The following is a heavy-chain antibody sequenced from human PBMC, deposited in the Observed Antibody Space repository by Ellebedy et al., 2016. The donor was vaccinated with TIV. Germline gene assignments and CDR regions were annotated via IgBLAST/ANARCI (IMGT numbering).Heavy chain of an antibody. CDR2: ISWKSGSI. Sequence: GGSLRLXXAASGFTFDDYAMHWVRQAPGKGLEWVSGISWKSGSIGYADSVKGRFTISRDNAKNSLYLQMNSLRAEDTALYYCARKHPRPTMALDLWGHGTLVTVSS. CDR3: ARKHPRPTMALDL. J-gene: IGHJ4*01. D-gene: IGHD3-10*01. V-gene: IGHV3-9*01. CDR1: GFTFDDYA.